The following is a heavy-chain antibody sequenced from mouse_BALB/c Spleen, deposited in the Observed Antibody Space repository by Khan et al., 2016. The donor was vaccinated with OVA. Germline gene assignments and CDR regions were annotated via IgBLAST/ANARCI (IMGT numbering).Heavy chain of an antibody. V-gene: IGHV9-1*02. Sequence: QIQLVQSGPELKKPGETVKISCKASDYTFTNYGMNWVKQAPGKGFKWMGWINTYTGEPTYTGDFKGRFAFSLETSASTAYLQINNLKNEDMATYFCASGASYWYFDVWGAGTTVTVSS. CDR1: DYTFTNYG. CDR3: ASGASYWYFDV. J-gene: IGHJ1*01. CDR2: INTYTGEP.